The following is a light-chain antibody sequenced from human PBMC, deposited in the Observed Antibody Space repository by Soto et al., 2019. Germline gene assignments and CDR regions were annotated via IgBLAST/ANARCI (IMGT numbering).Light chain of an antibody. CDR2: KAS. J-gene: IGKJ1*01. CDR1: QSISSW. CDR3: QQYSNYWT. V-gene: IGKV1-5*03. Sequence: DIQMTQSPSTLSASVGDRVTITCRASQSISSWLAWYQQKPGKAPKLLIYKASSLESGVPSRFSGSGSGTKFTLTISSLQPDDFATYYCQQYSNYWTFGQGTKVEIK.